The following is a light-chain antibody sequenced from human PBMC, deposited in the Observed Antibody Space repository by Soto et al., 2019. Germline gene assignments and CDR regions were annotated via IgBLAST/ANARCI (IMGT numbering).Light chain of an antibody. J-gene: IGLJ1*01. CDR3: SSYRTTDPYV. CDR2: EVS. Sequence: QSALTQPASVSGSPGQSITISCTGTSSDVGAYDYVSWYQHHPGKAPKYLIYEVSNRPSGVCDRFSGSKSGTTASLTISGLQAEDEADYYCSSYRTTDPYVFGTGTKVTVL. V-gene: IGLV2-14*01. CDR1: SSDVGAYDY.